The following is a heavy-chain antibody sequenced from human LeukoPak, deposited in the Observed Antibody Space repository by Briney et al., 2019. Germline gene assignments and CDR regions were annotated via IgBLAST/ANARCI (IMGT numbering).Heavy chain of an antibody. D-gene: IGHD4-17*01. CDR1: GFTFSSYE. J-gene: IGHJ4*02. Sequence: PGGSLRLSCAASGFTFSSYEMNWVRQAPGKGLEWVSYISRSGSTIYYADSVKGRFTISRDNAKNSLYLQMNSLRADDTAVYYCARDPHIVRGDYGRRDYFDYWGQGTLVTVSS. V-gene: IGHV3-48*03. CDR3: ARDPHIVRGDYGRRDYFDY. CDR2: ISRSGSTI.